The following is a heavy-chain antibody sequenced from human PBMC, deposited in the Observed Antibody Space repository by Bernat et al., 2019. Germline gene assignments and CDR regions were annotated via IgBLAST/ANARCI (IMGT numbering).Heavy chain of an antibody. CDR1: GVTFSNAW. Sequence: EVQLVESGGGLVKPGGTLRLSCAASGVTFSNAWMSWVRQAPGKGLEWVGRIKRKTDGGLTDYAAPVKGRFTISRDDSKNTLYLQMNSLKTEDTAVYYCTTSNHIVVVVAATFEVDYWGQGTLVTVSS. CDR2: IKRKTDGGLT. D-gene: IGHD2-15*01. CDR3: TTSNHIVVVVAATFEVDY. V-gene: IGHV3-15*01. J-gene: IGHJ4*02.